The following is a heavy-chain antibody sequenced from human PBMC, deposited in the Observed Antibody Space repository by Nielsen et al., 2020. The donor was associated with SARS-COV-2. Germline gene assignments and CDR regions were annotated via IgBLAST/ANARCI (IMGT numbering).Heavy chain of an antibody. CDR1: GFTFSDYY. V-gene: IGHV3-11*05. J-gene: IGHJ4*02. Sequence: GESLKISCAASGFTFSDYYMSWIRQAPGRGWDGFSSFSSSGYTNYVDSVKGRFTISRDNAKNSLYLQMNSLRAEDTAVYYCAREGRKLPLDYWGQGTLVTVSS. D-gene: IGHD5-24*01. CDR2: FSSSGYT. CDR3: AREGRKLPLDY.